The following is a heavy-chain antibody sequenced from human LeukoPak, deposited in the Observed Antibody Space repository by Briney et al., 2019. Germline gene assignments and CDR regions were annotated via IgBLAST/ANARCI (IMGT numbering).Heavy chain of an antibody. Sequence: SETLSLTCTVSGGPISSSSYYWGWIRQPPGKGLEWIGSIYYSGSSGYNPALKSRATISVHTSKKQFSLNLSSVTAADTAVYYCARRLRTLVRGVIKDAFDIWGQGTMVTVSS. J-gene: IGHJ3*02. V-gene: IGHV4-39*01. CDR1: GGPISSSSYY. D-gene: IGHD3-10*01. CDR2: IYYSGSS. CDR3: ARRLRTLVRGVIKDAFDI.